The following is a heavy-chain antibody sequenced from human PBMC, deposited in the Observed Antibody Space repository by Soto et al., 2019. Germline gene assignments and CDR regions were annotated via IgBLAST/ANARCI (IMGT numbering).Heavy chain of an antibody. J-gene: IGHJ6*02. CDR3: ARSGYIVLMVHAIDGMDV. V-gene: IGHV1-3*01. Sequence: ASVKVSCKASGYTFTSYAMHWVRQAPGQRLEWMGWINAGNGSTKYSQKFQGRVTITRDTSASTAYMELSSLRSEDTAVYYCARSGYIVLMVHAIDGMDVWGQGTTVTVSS. CDR2: INAGNGST. CDR1: GYTFTSYA. D-gene: IGHD2-8*01.